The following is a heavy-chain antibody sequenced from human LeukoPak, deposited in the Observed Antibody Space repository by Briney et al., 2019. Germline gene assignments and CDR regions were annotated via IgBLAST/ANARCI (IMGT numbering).Heavy chain of an antibody. J-gene: IGHJ4*02. CDR1: GDSVSSNYW. V-gene: IGHV4-4*02. CDR2: IYHSGST. D-gene: IGHD1-26*01. CDR3: ARASDIVGATFDY. Sequence: SETLSLTCAVSGDSVSSNYWWTWVRQSPGKGLEWIGEIYHSGSTHYNPSLKSRVTISVDKSKSQFSLRLSSVSAADTAVYYCARASDIVGATFDYWGQGTLVTVSS.